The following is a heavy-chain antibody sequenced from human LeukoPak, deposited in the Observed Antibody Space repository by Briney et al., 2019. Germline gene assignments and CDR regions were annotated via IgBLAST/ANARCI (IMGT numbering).Heavy chain of an antibody. D-gene: IGHD3-9*01. J-gene: IGHJ4*02. CDR1: GGSISSGGYS. CDR3: ARAVGSFDWSPLFDY. V-gene: IGHV4-30-4*07. CDR2: ISYSGST. Sequence: SQTLSLTCTVSGGSISSGGYSWSWIRQPPGKGLEWIGYISYSGSTYYNPSLKSRVTISVDTSKNQFYLKLNSVTAADTAVYYCARAVGSFDWSPLFDYWGQGTLVTVSS.